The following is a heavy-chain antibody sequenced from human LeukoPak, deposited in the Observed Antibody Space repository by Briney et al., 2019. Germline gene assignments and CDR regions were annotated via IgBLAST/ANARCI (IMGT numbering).Heavy chain of an antibody. CDR3: AKGPIYDSSGYYFERGGYFQH. J-gene: IGHJ1*01. V-gene: IGHV3-9*01. Sequence: GGSLRLSCAASGFTFDDYAMHWVRQAPGKGLEWVSGISWNSGSIGYADSVKGRFTISRDNAKNSLYLQMNRLRAEDTGLYYCAKGPIYDSSGYYFERGGYFQHWGQGTLVTVSS. CDR1: GFTFDDYA. D-gene: IGHD3-22*01. CDR2: ISWNSGSI.